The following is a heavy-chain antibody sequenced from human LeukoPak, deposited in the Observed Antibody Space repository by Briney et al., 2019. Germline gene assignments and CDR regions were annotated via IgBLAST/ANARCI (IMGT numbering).Heavy chain of an antibody. D-gene: IGHD2-2*01. CDR3: ASRLTVPSSRGAFDI. CDR2: ISGSGGNT. Sequence: GGSLRLSCAASGFTFSSYAMSWVRQAPGKGLEWVSAISGSGGNTYFADSVKGRFTISRDNSKNTLYLQMNSLRAEDTAVYYCASRLTVPSSRGAFDIWGQGTMVTVSS. V-gene: IGHV3-23*01. J-gene: IGHJ3*02. CDR1: GFTFSSYA.